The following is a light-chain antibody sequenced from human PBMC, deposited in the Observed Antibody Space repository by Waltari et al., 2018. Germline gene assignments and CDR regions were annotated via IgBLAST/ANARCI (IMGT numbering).Light chain of an antibody. CDR2: KAS. V-gene: IGKV1-5*03. CDR3: QQYNAYWT. Sequence: DLQVTQSPYTLSASVGDRVNITCRASQSIGNLLAWYQQKPGKAPKLLISKASTLEGGVPSRFSGSGAGTEFTLTISSLLPEDFATYYCQQYNAYWTFGQGTKVEIK. J-gene: IGKJ1*01. CDR1: QSIGNL.